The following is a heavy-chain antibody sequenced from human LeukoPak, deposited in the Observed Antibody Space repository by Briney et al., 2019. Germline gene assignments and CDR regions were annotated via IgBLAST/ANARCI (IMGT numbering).Heavy chain of an antibody. V-gene: IGHV3-7*04. J-gene: IGHJ4*02. CDR2: INQDGSEK. CDR3: ARQDY. Sequence: GGSLRLSCAASGFTFSSYWFSWVRQAPGKGLEWVATINQDGSEKYYVDSVKGRFTISRDNAKNSLYLQMNSLGAEDTAVYYCARQDYWGQGTLVTVSS. CDR1: GFTFSSYW.